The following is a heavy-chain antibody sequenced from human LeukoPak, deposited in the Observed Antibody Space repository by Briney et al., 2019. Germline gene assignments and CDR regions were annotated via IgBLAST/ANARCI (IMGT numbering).Heavy chain of an antibody. CDR2: IVVGSGNT. V-gene: IGHV1-58*01. Sequence: ASVKVSCKASGFTFTSSAVQWVRQARGQRLEWIGWIVVGSGNTNYAQKFQERVTITRDMSTSTAYMELSSLRSEDTAVYYCAADPLFYEYSGYDFYYWGQGTLVTASS. CDR1: GFTFTSSA. D-gene: IGHD5-12*01. J-gene: IGHJ4*02. CDR3: AADPLFYEYSGYDFYY.